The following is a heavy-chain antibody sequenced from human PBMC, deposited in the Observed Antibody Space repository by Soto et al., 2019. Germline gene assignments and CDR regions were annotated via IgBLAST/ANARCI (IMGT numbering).Heavy chain of an antibody. CDR1: GYTFTSYD. D-gene: IGHD3-3*01. J-gene: IGHJ5*02. Sequence: ASVKVSCKASGYTFTSYDINWVRQATGQGLEWMGWMNPNSGNTGYAQKFQGRVTMTRNTSISTAYMELSSLRSEDTAVYYCARSKRFLEWLLTQNWFDPRGQGTLVTVSS. CDR2: MNPNSGNT. V-gene: IGHV1-8*01. CDR3: ARSKRFLEWLLTQNWFDP.